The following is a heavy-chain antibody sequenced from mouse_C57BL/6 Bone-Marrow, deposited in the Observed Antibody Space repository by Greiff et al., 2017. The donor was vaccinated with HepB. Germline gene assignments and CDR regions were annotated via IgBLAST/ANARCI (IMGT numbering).Heavy chain of an antibody. Sequence: QVQLQQPGAELVKPGASVKLSCKASGYTFTSYWMHWVKQRPGQGLEWIGMIHPNSGSTNYNEKFKSKATLTVDKSSSTAYMQLSSLTSEDSAVYYCARWGLLPWFAYWGQGTLVTVSA. CDR3: ARWGLLPWFAY. V-gene: IGHV1-64*01. J-gene: IGHJ3*01. D-gene: IGHD2-3*01. CDR1: GYTFTSYW. CDR2: IHPNSGST.